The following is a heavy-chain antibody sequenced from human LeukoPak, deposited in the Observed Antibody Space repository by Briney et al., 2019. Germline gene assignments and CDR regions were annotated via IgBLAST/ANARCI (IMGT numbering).Heavy chain of an antibody. CDR1: GGSISSGGYY. D-gene: IGHD2-2*01. J-gene: IGHJ6*03. CDR3: ARGQGYCSSTSCSRGNYYYMDV. Sequence: SETLSLTCTVSGGSISSGGYYWSWIRQPPGKGLEWIGYIYHSGSTYYNPSLKSRVTISVDRSKNQFSLELSSVTAADTAVYYCARGQGYCSSTSCSRGNYYYMDVWGKGTTVTVSS. CDR2: IYHSGST. V-gene: IGHV4-30-2*01.